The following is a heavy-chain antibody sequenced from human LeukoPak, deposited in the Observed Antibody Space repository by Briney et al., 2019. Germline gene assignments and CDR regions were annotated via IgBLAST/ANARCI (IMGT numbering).Heavy chain of an antibody. Sequence: PGGSLRLSCAASGFTFDDYGMNWVRQAPGKGLEWFSGINWNGGSTGYADSVKGRFTISRYNAKNYLYLQMNSLRAEDTVLFFCERAAYDILTGSQGWFDPWGQGTLVTVSS. D-gene: IGHD3-9*01. CDR1: GFTFDDYG. V-gene: IGHV3-20*04. J-gene: IGHJ5*02. CDR2: INWNGGST. CDR3: ERAAYDILTGSQGWFDP.